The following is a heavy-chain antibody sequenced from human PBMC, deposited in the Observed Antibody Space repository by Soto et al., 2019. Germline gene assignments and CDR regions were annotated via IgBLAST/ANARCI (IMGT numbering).Heavy chain of an antibody. J-gene: IGHJ4*01. D-gene: IGHD3-22*01. Sequence: GGSLRLACAASGFTFSSYGMHWVRQAPGKGLEWVAVIWYDGSNKYYADSVKGRFTISRDNSKNTLYLQMNSLRAEDTAVYYCARDPDSSGXYDYWGHGTLVTVSS. CDR2: IWYDGSNK. CDR1: GFTFSSYG. CDR3: ARDPDSSGXYDY. V-gene: IGHV3-33*01.